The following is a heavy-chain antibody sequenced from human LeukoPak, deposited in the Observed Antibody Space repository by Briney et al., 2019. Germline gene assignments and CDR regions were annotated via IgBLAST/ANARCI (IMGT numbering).Heavy chain of an antibody. J-gene: IGHJ4*02. Sequence: PGGSLRLSCAASGFTCNRHAMHWVRQAPGRGLEWVAIIWYAGSMQYYGVSVKDRFTISRDNSKNTLYLQMNSLRADDTAVYYCARVGSSPQEFDYWGQGTLVTVSS. CDR1: GFTCNRHA. CDR2: IWYAGSMQ. CDR3: ARVGSSPQEFDY. D-gene: IGHD2-2*01. V-gene: IGHV3-33*01.